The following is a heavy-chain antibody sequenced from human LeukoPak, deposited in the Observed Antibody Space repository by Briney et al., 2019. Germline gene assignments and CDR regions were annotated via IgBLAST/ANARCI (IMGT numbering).Heavy chain of an antibody. J-gene: IGHJ5*02. CDR1: GNSFATYW. V-gene: IGHV5-51*01. CDR2: VYPGNSDT. D-gene: IGHD3-16*01. CDR3: VCRKYYDTWSDP. Sequence: GESLKISCEGFGNSFATYWIGWVRQVPGKGLEWMAIVYPGNSDTHYSPSFQGQVTISADKSNRIVYLQWRSLKASDTATYYCVCRKYYDTWSDPWGQGTLVTVSS.